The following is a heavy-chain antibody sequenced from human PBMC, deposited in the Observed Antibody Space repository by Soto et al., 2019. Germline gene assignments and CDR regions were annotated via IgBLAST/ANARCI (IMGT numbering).Heavy chain of an antibody. CDR3: ARSNAGITMVRGVIIGSYYYYGMDV. CDR1: GFTFGSYS. J-gene: IGHJ6*02. CDR2: ISSSSSTI. V-gene: IGHV3-48*02. Sequence: GGSLRLSCAASGFTFGSYSMNWVRQAPGKGLEWVSYISSSSSTIYYADSVKGRFTISRDNAKNSLYLQMNSLRDEDTAVYYCARSNAGITMVRGVIIGSYYYYGMDVWGQGTTVTVSS. D-gene: IGHD3-10*01.